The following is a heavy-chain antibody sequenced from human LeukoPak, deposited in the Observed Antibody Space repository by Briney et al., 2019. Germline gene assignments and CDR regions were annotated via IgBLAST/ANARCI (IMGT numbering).Heavy chain of an antibody. V-gene: IGHV1-2*02. CDR3: AIVTTADGY. CDR1: GYTFTSYY. J-gene: IGHJ4*02. D-gene: IGHD4-17*01. Sequence: GASVKASCKASGYTFTSYYIHWVRQAPGQGLEWMGWINPTHGGTNFAQKFQGRVTMTRDTSITTAYMELTRLISDDTAMYYCAIVTTADGYWGQGTPLTVSS. CDR2: INPTHGGT.